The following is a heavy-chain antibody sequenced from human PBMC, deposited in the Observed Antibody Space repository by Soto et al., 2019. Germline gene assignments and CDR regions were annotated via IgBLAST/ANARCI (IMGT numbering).Heavy chain of an antibody. D-gene: IGHD3-3*01. J-gene: IGHJ4*02. V-gene: IGHV4-39*01. CDR1: GGSISSRSYY. CDR2: IYHSGST. Sequence: QLQLQESGPGLVKPSETLSLTCTVSGGSISSRSYYWGWIRQPPGKGLEWIGSIYHSGSTYYNPSLKSRVTISVDTSKNQFSLKLSSVTAADTAVYYCARQTKDGYDFWSGYYPWFDYWGQGTLVTVSS. CDR3: ARQTKDGYDFWSGYYPWFDY.